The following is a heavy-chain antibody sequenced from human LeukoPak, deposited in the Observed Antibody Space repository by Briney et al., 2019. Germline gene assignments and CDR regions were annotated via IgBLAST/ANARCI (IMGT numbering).Heavy chain of an antibody. J-gene: IGHJ4*02. Sequence: GESLKTSCKGSGYSLTNSWIAWVRQVPGKGLEWMGMIYPGDSETRYSPSFQGQVTFSVDKSISTAYLQFNSLKASDTATYYCARLFCSGGSCHLDYWGQGTLVTVSS. CDR3: ARLFCSGGSCHLDY. V-gene: IGHV5-51*01. CDR1: GYSLTNSW. D-gene: IGHD2-15*01. CDR2: IYPGDSET.